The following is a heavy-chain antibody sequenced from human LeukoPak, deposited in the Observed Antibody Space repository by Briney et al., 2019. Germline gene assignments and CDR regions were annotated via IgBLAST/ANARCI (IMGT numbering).Heavy chain of an antibody. CDR3: ARFSSIAAAFDY. J-gene: IGHJ4*02. CDR2: IYTSGST. CDR1: GGSISIYY. Sequence: PETLSLTCTVSGGSISIYYWSWIRQPAGKGLEWIGRIYTSGSTNYNPSLKSRVTMSVDTSKNQFSLKLSSVTAADTAVYYCARFSSIAAAFDYWGQGTLVTVSS. D-gene: IGHD6-13*01. V-gene: IGHV4-4*07.